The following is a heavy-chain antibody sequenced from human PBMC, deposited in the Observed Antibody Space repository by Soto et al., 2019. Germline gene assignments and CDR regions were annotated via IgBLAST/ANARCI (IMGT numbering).Heavy chain of an antibody. J-gene: IGHJ6*02. V-gene: IGHV3-30*03. CDR3: ARDPYVTIFGVVITEYYYYYGMDV. CDR1: GFTFSSYG. D-gene: IGHD3-3*01. CDR2: ISYDGSNK. Sequence: GGSLRLSFAASGFTFSSYGMHWVRQAPGKGLEWVAVISYDGSNKYYADSVKGRFTISRDNSKNTLYLQMNSLRAEDTAVYYCARDPYVTIFGVVITEYYYYYGMDVWGQGTTVTVSS.